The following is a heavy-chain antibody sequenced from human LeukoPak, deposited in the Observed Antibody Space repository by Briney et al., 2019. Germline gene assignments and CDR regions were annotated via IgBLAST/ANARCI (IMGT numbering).Heavy chain of an antibody. V-gene: IGHV4-38-2*02. CDR3: ARDLYSSGWYVGDYFDY. J-gene: IGHJ4*02. CDR1: GYSISSGYY. Sequence: SETLSLTCAVSGYSISSGYYWGWIRQPPGKGLEWIGSIYHSGSTYYNPSLKSRVTISVDTSKNQFSLKLSSVTAADTAVYYCARDLYSSGWYVGDYFDYWGQGTLVTVSS. D-gene: IGHD6-19*01. CDR2: IYHSGST.